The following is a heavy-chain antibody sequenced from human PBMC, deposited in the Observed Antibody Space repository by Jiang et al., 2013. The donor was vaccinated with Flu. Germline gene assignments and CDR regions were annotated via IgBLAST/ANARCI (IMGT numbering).Heavy chain of an antibody. V-gene: IGHV1-69*04. J-gene: IGHJ4*02. CDR1: GGTFFNYA. CDR2: IIPVLGMT. Sequence: SGAEVKKPGSSVRVSCKASGGTFFNYAVYWVRQAPGHGLEWMGRIIPVLGMTNYAQTLQGRLTITADKSTTTAYMDLNSLRIEDTAVYYCARTTHMTSVTTDDFWGQGTLVTVSS. D-gene: IGHD4-17*01. CDR3: ARTTHMTSVTTDDF.